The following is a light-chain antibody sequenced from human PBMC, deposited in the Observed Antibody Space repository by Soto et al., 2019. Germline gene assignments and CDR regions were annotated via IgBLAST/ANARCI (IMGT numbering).Light chain of an antibody. Sequence: EIVLTQSPATLSLSPGERATLSCRASQSVSSYLTWYQQKPGQAPRLLIYGASTRATGIPDRFSGSGSGTEFTLTISSLLSEDFAVYYCQQYNNWPLTFGGGTKVDI. CDR3: QQYNNWPLT. J-gene: IGKJ4*01. CDR1: QSVSSY. CDR2: GAS. V-gene: IGKV3-15*01.